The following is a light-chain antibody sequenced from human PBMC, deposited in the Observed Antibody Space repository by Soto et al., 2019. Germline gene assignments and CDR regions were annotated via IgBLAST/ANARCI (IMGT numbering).Light chain of an antibody. Sequence: EIVLTQSPATLYSSPGERATLSCRASQSIDTYLAWYQQKPGQAPRLLIYDASDRATGIPARFSGSGSGTAFTLTISGLEPEDFALYYCQQRYNWPLTFGGGTRWISN. CDR3: QQRYNWPLT. CDR2: DAS. CDR1: QSIDTY. J-gene: IGKJ4*01. V-gene: IGKV3-11*01.